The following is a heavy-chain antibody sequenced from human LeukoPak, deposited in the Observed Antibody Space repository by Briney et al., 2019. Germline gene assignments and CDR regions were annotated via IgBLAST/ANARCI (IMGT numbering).Heavy chain of an antibody. CDR3: ARDPHREGYFDY. Sequence: SETLSLTCSVPGASITSYYWNWIRQPAGKGLEWLGRTYSSGTANDNPSLTSRVTMSVDMSKNQFSLTQTSVPAADTAVYFCARDPHREGYFDYWGQGTLVSVSS. CDR2: TYSSGTA. CDR1: GASITSYY. J-gene: IGHJ4*02. V-gene: IGHV4-4*07.